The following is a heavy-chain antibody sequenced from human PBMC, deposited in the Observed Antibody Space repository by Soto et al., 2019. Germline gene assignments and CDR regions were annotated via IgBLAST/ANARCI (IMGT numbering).Heavy chain of an antibody. Sequence: GGSLRLSCAASGFTFSSDAMSWVRQAPGKGLEWVSGVSGSGAGTYYADSVKGRFTISRDNSKNTLYLHMNSLRAEDTAVYYCAKDCNGLWYDFDYWGQGSLVTVS. V-gene: IGHV3-23*01. CDR2: VSGSGAGT. CDR3: AKDCNGLWYDFDY. D-gene: IGHD2-8*01. CDR1: GFTFSSDA. J-gene: IGHJ4*02.